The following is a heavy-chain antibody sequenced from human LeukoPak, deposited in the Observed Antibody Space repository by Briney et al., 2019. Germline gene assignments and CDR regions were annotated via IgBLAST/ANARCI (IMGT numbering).Heavy chain of an antibody. J-gene: IGHJ4*02. CDR3: ARLIRGYSSNY. CDR1: GFTFSDYE. Sequence: GGSLRLSCAASGFTFSDYEINWVRQAPGKGLEWVSCISTSGSTTYYADSVKGRFTISRDNAKNSLYLQMNDLRAEDTAIYYCARLIRGYSSNYWGQGTLVTVSS. V-gene: IGHV3-48*03. CDR2: ISTSGSTT. D-gene: IGHD5-18*01.